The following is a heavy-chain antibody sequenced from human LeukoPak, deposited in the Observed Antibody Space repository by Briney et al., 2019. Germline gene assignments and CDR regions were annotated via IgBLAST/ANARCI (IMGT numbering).Heavy chain of an antibody. CDR1: GFTFSSYA. J-gene: IGHJ5*02. CDR3: ARDLGQYYDTSDNWFDP. Sequence: GGSLRLSCAASGFTFSSYAMSWVRQAPGKGLVWVSRISSDGINTSYADSVKGRFTISRDNAKNTPNLQMNSLRAEDTAVYYCARDLGQYYDTSDNWFDPWGQGTLVTVSS. D-gene: IGHD3-22*01. CDR2: ISSDGINT. V-gene: IGHV3-74*01.